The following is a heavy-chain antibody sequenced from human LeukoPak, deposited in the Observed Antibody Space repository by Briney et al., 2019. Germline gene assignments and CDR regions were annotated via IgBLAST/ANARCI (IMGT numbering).Heavy chain of an antibody. D-gene: IGHD3-10*01. V-gene: IGHV1-18*01. CDR2: ISAYNGNT. J-gene: IGHJ4*02. CDR1: GYTFTSYG. CDR3: AREDIQMTGITMVRGVYNY. Sequence: ASVKVSCKASGYTFTSYGISWVRQAPGQGLEWMGWISAYNGNTNYAQKLQGRVTMTTDTSTSTAYMELRSLRSDDTAVYYCAREDIQMTGITMVRGVYNYWGQGTLVTVSS.